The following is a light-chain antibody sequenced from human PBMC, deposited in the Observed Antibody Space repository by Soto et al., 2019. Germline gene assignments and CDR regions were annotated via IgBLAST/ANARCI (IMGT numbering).Light chain of an antibody. J-gene: IGKJ1*01. V-gene: IGKV1-9*01. CDR3: QQLNSYPRT. CDR2: AAS. CDR1: QGISSY. Sequence: DIQLTQSPSFLSASVGDRVTITCRASQGISSYLAWYQQKPGKAPMLLIYAASTLQSGVPSRFSGSGSGTEFTLTISSLRPEDFATYYCQQLNSYPRTFGQGTKVEIK.